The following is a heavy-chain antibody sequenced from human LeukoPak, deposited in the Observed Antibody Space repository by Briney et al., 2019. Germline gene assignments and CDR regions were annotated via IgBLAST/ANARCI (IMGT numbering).Heavy chain of an antibody. Sequence: SQTLSLTCAISGDSVSSNSAAWNWIRQSPSRGLEWLGRTYYRSKWYNDYAVSVKSRITINPDTSKNQFSLQLDSVTPEDTAVYYCARDSTTVTKHRYYYYGMDVWGQGTTVTVSS. CDR1: GDSVSSNSAA. CDR3: ARDSTTVTKHRYYYYGMDV. D-gene: IGHD4-11*01. J-gene: IGHJ6*02. V-gene: IGHV6-1*01. CDR2: TYYRSKWYN.